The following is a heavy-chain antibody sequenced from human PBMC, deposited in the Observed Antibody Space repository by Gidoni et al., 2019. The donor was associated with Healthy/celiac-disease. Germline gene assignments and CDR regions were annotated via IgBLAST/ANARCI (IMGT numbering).Heavy chain of an antibody. J-gene: IGHJ4*02. D-gene: IGHD6-13*01. CDR1: GGSISSGSYY. V-gene: IGHV4-61*02. Sequence: TVSGGSISSGSYYWSWIRQPAGKGLERIGRIYTSGSTNYNPSLKCRVTISVDTSKNQFSLKLSSVTAADTAVYYCARAGQYSSSWFDYWGQGTLVTVSS. CDR3: ARAGQYSSSWFDY. CDR2: IYTSGST.